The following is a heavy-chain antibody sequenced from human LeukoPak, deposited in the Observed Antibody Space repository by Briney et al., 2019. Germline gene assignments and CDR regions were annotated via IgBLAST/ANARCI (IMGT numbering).Heavy chain of an antibody. CDR2: ISSSSTI. CDR1: GFTFSSYS. CDR3: ARAALPRYYYGSGSFDY. V-gene: IGHV3-48*02. Sequence: GGSLRLSCAASGFTFSSYSMNWVRQAPGKGLEWVSYISSSSTIYYADSVKGRFTISRDNAKNSLYLQMNSLRDEDTAVYYCARAALPRYYYGSGSFDYWGQGTLVTVSS. D-gene: IGHD3-10*01. J-gene: IGHJ4*02.